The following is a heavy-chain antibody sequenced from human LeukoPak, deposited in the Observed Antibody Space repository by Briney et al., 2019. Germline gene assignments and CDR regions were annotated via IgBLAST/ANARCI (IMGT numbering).Heavy chain of an antibody. CDR2: INHSGST. J-gene: IGHJ4*02. Sequence: SETLSLTCTVSGGSISSSSYYWGWIRQPPGKGLEWIGEINHSGSTNYNPSLKSRVTISVDTSKNQFSLKLSSVTAADTAVYYCARVILVARYSSSWYLSWELLQYYFDYWGQGTLVTVSS. CDR1: GGSISSSSYY. D-gene: IGHD6-13*01. CDR3: ARVILVARYSSSWYLSWELLQYYFDY. V-gene: IGHV4-39*07.